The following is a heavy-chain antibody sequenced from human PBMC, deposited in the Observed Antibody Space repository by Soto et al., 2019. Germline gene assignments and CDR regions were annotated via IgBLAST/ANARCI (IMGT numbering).Heavy chain of an antibody. CDR3: ARHLYDYVWGSYRH. Sequence: QVQLVQSGAEVKETGSSVKVSCKSSGYIFKNYAVTWLRQAPGQGLEWMGGIIPVFGTPDYSQKFRGRVTITADESTGTVYMELRSLTSEATAVYYCARHLYDYVWGSYRHWGQGTLVTVSS. CDR2: IIPVFGTP. J-gene: IGHJ4*02. D-gene: IGHD3-16*02. V-gene: IGHV1-69*01. CDR1: GYIFKNYA.